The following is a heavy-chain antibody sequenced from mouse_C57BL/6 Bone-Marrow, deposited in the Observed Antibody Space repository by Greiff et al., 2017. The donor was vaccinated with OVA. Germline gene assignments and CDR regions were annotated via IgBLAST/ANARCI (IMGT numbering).Heavy chain of an antibody. V-gene: IGHV10-1*01. CDR3: VRRTVVD. J-gene: IGHJ4*01. D-gene: IGHD1-1*01. CDR1: GFSFNTYA. Sequence: DAGGGLVQPKGSLKLSCAASGFSFNTYAMNWVRQAPGKGLEWVARIRSKSNNYATYYADSVKDRFTISRDDSESMLYLQMNNLKTEDTAMYYCVRRTVVDWGQGTSVTVSS. CDR2: IRSKSNNYAT.